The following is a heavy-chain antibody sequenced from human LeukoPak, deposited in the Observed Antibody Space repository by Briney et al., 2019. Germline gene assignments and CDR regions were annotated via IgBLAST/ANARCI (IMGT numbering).Heavy chain of an antibody. CDR1: GYTFTNYG. Sequence: ASVTVSCKASGYTFTNYGINWVRQAPGQGLEWMGWISTYNGDTNYAQKLHGRVTITTDTSTSTAYMELRSLRSDDTALYYCARGSSYGFSMGYWGQGTLVTVSS. D-gene: IGHD5-18*01. V-gene: IGHV1-18*01. CDR3: ARGSSYGFSMGY. J-gene: IGHJ4*02. CDR2: ISTYNGDT.